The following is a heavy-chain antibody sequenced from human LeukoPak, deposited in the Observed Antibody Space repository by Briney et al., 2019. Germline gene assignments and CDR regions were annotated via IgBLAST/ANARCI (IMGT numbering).Heavy chain of an antibody. J-gene: IGHJ1*01. D-gene: IGHD2-8*02. CDR3: ARAGGTGPGNRHFQH. CDR1: RYTFTRYD. Sequence: ASVNVSCKASRYTFTRYDINWVRQATGQGLEWMGWMNPNRGNTGYSQKFKGSVTMTRTTSITTAYMELSSLRSEATAVYYCARAGGTGPGNRHFQHWGEGNLVTVSS. CDR2: MNPNRGNT. V-gene: IGHV1-8*01.